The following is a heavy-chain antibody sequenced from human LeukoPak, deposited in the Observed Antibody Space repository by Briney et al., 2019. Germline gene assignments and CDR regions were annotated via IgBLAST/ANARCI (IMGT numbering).Heavy chain of an antibody. CDR1: GYTFTDYY. D-gene: IGHD1-14*01. Sequence: ASVKVSCKASGYTFTDYYIHWVRQAPGQGLEWMGWINPNSGGTNYTQKFQGRVTMTRDTSISTAYLELNRLTSGDTAVYYCARVLARYGNLDYWGQGILVPVSS. V-gene: IGHV1-2*02. J-gene: IGHJ4*02. CDR2: INPNSGGT. CDR3: ARVLARYGNLDY.